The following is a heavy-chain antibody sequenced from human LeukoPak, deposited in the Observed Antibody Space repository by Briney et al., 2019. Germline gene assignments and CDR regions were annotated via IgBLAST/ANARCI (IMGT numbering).Heavy chain of an antibody. V-gene: IGHV1-18*01. Sequence: ASVKVSCKASGYTFTSYAMHWVRQAPGQRLEWMGWISAYNGNTNYAQKLQGRVTMTTDTSTSKAYMELRSLRSDDTAVYYCARAVPGYDFWSGYLSGNAFDIWGQGTMVTVSS. D-gene: IGHD3-3*01. CDR1: GYTFTSYA. J-gene: IGHJ3*02. CDR2: ISAYNGNT. CDR3: ARAVPGYDFWSGYLSGNAFDI.